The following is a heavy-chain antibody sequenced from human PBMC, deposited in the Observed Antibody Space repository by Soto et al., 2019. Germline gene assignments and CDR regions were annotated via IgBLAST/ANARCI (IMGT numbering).Heavy chain of an antibody. V-gene: IGHV3-53*04. D-gene: IGHD3-3*01. CDR1: GFTVSSNY. Sequence: GGSLRLSCAASGFTVSSNYMSWVRQAPGKGLEWVSVIYSGGSTYYADSVKGRFTISRHNSKNTLYLQMNSLRAEDTAVYYCARTSVNYDFWSGYYPHWGKGTTVTVS. CDR3: ARTSVNYDFWSGYYPH. J-gene: IGHJ6*03. CDR2: IYSGGST.